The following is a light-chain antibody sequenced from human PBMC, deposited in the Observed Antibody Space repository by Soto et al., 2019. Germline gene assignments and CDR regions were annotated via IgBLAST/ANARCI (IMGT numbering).Light chain of an antibody. CDR1: SSNIGSNT. CDR3: ATWDGSLNGVV. CDR2: NDN. J-gene: IGLJ3*02. V-gene: IGLV1-44*01. Sequence: QSALTQPPSASETPGQRVIISCSGGSSNIGSNTVNWYQQVPGTAPKLLIYNDNQRPSGVPDRFSGSKSGTSASLAISGLQSEDEADYYCATWDGSLNGVVFGGGTQLTVL.